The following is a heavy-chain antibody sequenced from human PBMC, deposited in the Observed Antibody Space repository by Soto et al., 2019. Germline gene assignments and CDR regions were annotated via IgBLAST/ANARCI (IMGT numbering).Heavy chain of an antibody. Sequence: QVQLQESGPGLVKPSQTLSLTCTVSGGSISSGGYYCSGIRQHPGKFLEWIGYSSYSGSTYYNPSRKCRVIISLDTSKNQFSLKLSSVTAADTAVYYCASRDSSGYYRLDYFDYWGQGTLVTVSS. CDR1: GGSISSGGYY. V-gene: IGHV4-31*03. CDR3: ASRDSSGYYRLDYFDY. CDR2: SSYSGST. J-gene: IGHJ4*02. D-gene: IGHD3-22*01.